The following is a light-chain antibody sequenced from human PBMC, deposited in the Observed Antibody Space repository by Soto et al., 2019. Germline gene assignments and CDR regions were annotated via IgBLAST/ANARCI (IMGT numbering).Light chain of an antibody. Sequence: QSVLSLPGAVCGTPEQSITISCTGTSSGVGGYNYVSGYQQHPGKAPKLIIYEVSNRPSGVSNRFSGSKSGNTASLTISGLQAEDEADYYCSSYTSSSTRVFGTGTKVTVL. CDR1: SSGVGGYNY. V-gene: IGLV2-14*01. CDR2: EVS. CDR3: SSYTSSSTRV. J-gene: IGLJ1*01.